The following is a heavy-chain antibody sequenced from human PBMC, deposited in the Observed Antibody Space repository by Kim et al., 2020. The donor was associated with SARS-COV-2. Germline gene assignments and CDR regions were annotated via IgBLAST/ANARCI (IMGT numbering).Heavy chain of an antibody. Sequence: YTNPALVSRLTISLDTSKNQFSLELTSVTAADTAIYYCATITQELAEFDYWGQGTLVTVSS. J-gene: IGHJ4*02. CDR3: ATITQELAEFDY. D-gene: IGHD1-1*01. V-gene: IGHV4-31*02.